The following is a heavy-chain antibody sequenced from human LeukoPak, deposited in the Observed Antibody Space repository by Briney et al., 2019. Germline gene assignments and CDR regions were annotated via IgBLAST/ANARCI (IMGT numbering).Heavy chain of an antibody. V-gene: IGHV3-74*01. CDR3: ARDQYYGSGSYYNQYHGMDV. CDR1: GFTFSSYW. CDR2: FNSDGSST. J-gene: IGHJ6*02. D-gene: IGHD3-10*01. Sequence: GGSLRLSCAASGFTFSSYWMHWVRQAPGKGLVWVSRFNSDGSSTSYADYVKGRFTISRDNAKNTLYLQMNSLRAEDTAVYYCARDQYYGSGSYYNQYHGMDVWGQGTTVTVSS.